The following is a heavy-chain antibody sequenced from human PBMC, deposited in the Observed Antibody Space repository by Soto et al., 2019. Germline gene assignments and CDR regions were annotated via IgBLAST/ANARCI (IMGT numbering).Heavy chain of an antibody. J-gene: IGHJ6*02. V-gene: IGHV1-24*01. CDR2: FDPEDGET. CDR3: ERMNVWGSYRSYYYYGMDV. D-gene: IGHD3-16*02. Sequence: ASVKVSCKVSGYTLTELSMHWVRQAPGKGLDWMGGFDPEDGETIYAQKFQGRVTMTEDTSTDTAYMELSSLRSEDTAVYYCERMNVWGSYRSYYYYGMDVWGQGTTVTVSS. CDR1: GYTLTELS.